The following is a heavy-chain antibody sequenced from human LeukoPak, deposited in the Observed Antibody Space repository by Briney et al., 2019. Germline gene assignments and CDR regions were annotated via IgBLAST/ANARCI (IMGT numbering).Heavy chain of an antibody. D-gene: IGHD6-13*01. J-gene: IGHJ5*02. V-gene: IGHV4-59*01. CDR2: IYYSGST. CDR3: ARGYSSSWYNWFDP. CDR1: GGSISSYY. Sequence: PSETLSLTCTVSGGSISSYYWSWIRQPPGKGLEWIGYIYYSGSTNYNPSLKSRVTISVDTSKNQFSPKLSSVTAADTAVYYCARGYSSSWYNWFDPWGQGTLVTVSS.